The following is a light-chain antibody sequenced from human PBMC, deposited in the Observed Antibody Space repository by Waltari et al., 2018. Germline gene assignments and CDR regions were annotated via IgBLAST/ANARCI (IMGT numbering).Light chain of an antibody. CDR2: DAS. V-gene: IGKV3-11*01. J-gene: IGKJ4*01. Sequence: EIVLTQSPDTLSLSPGERATLSCRASQSVSNYLAWYQPKPGQGPRPLIYDASKTATGIPARFSGSGFGTDFTLTISTLEPEDFAVYYCQQRGKWPLTFGGGTKVEIK. CDR1: QSVSNY. CDR3: QQRGKWPLT.